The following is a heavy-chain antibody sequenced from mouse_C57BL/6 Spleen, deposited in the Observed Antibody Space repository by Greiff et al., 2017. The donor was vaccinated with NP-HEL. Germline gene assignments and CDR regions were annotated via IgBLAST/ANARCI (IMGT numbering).Heavy chain of an antibody. J-gene: IGHJ3*01. Sequence: VQLQQSGPELVKPGASVKISCKASGYSFTGYYMNWVKQSPEKSLEWIGEINPSTGGTTYNQKFKAKATLTVDKSSSTAYMQLKSLTSEDSAVYYCAKVYDGYPAWFAYWGQGTLVTVSA. V-gene: IGHV1-42*01. D-gene: IGHD2-3*01. CDR3: AKVYDGYPAWFAY. CDR2: INPSTGGT. CDR1: GYSFTGYY.